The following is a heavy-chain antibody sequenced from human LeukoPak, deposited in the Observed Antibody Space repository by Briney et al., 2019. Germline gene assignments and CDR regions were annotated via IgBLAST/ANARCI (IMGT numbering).Heavy chain of an antibody. CDR1: GGSISSGGYY. D-gene: IGHD3-10*01. CDR3: AGSGSPPGAFDI. J-gene: IGHJ3*02. CDR2: IYYSGST. V-gene: IGHV4-31*03. Sequence: PSETLSLTCTVSGGSISSGGYYWSWLRQHPGKGLEWIGYIYYSGSTYYNPSLKSRDTISVDTSKNQFSLKLSSVTAADTAVYYCAGSGSPPGAFDIWGQGTMVTVSS.